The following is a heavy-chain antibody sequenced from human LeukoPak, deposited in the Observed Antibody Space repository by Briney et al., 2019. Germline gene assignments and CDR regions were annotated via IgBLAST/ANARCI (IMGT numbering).Heavy chain of an antibody. CDR3: ARDILEYYYDSSGYCPDY. CDR1: GYTFTGYY. CDR2: INPNSGGT. J-gene: IGHJ4*02. D-gene: IGHD3-22*01. Sequence: ASVKVSCKASGYTFTGYYMHWVRQAPGQGLEWMGWINPNSGGTNYAQKFQGRVTMTRDTSISTAYMELSRLRSDDTAVYYCARDILEYYYDSSGYCPDYWGQGTLVTVSS. V-gene: IGHV1-2*02.